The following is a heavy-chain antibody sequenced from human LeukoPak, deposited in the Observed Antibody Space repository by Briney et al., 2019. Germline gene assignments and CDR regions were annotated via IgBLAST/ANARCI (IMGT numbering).Heavy chain of an antibody. CDR1: GGCFSGYY. D-gene: IGHD2-8*01. CDR2: INHSGST. J-gene: IGHJ4*02. CDR3: ARNYLTNGVCRDY. V-gene: IGHV4-34*01. Sequence: TSETLSLTCAVYGGCFSGYYWSWIRQPPGKGREWIGEINHSGSTNYNQSLKSRATIAVETSSTQFSLKLSSVTDADPVVYCGARNYLTNGVCRDYWGQGTLVTVSS.